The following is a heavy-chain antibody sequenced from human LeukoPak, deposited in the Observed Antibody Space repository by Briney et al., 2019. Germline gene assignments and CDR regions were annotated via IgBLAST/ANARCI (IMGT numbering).Heavy chain of an antibody. CDR2: IYSGGST. J-gene: IGHJ4*02. D-gene: IGHD5-12*01. CDR1: GFTVSSNY. V-gene: IGHV3-53*01. CDR3: ARVVATGDYFDY. Sequence: GGSLRLSCAASGFTVSSNYMSWVRQAPGKGLEWVSVIYSGGSTYYADSVKGRFTISRDNSKNTLYLQMNSLRAEDTAVYYCARVVATGDYFDYWGQGTLVTVSS.